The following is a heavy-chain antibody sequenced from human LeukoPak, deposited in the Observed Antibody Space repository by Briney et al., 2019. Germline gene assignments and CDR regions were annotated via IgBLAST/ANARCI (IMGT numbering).Heavy chain of an antibody. J-gene: IGHJ5*02. CDR2: IWYDGSNK. V-gene: IGHV3-33*01. Sequence: GRSLRLSCAASGFTFSSYGMHWVRQAPGKGLEWVAVIWYDGSNKYYADSVKGRFTISRDNSKNTLYLQMNSLRAEDTAVYYCARDPHVGWPGWFDPWGQGTLVTVSS. CDR1: GFTFSSYG. CDR3: ARDPHVGWPGWFDP. D-gene: IGHD2-15*01.